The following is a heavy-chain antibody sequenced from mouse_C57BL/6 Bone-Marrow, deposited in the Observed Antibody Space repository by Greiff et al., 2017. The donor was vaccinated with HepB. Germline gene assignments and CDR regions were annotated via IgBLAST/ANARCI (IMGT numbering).Heavy chain of an antibody. CDR3: ARESPYDYGNAWFAY. V-gene: IGHV1-64*01. CDR2: IHPNSGST. CDR1: GYTFTSYW. J-gene: IGHJ3*01. Sequence: VQLQQPGAELVKPGASVKLSCKASGYTFTSYWMHWVKQRPGQGLEWIGMIHPNSGSTNYNEKFKSKATLTVDKSSSTAYMQLSSLTSEDSAVYYCARESPYDYGNAWFAYWGQGTLVTVSA. D-gene: IGHD2-4*01.